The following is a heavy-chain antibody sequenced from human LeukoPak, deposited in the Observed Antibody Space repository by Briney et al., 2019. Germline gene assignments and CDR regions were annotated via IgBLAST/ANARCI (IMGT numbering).Heavy chain of an antibody. CDR3: AIVVVPYYYYGMDV. CDR2: ISGSGGST. CDR1: GSTFSSYS. D-gene: IGHD2-15*01. Sequence: GGSLRLSCAASGSTFSSYSMNWVRQAPGEGLEWVSAISGSGGSTYYAGSVKGRFTISRDNSKNTLYLQMNSLRAEDTAVYYCAIVVVPYYYYGMDVWGQGTTVTVSS. J-gene: IGHJ6*02. V-gene: IGHV3-23*01.